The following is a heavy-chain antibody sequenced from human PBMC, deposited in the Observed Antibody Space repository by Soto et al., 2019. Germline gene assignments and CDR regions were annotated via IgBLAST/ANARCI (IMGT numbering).Heavy chain of an antibody. D-gene: IGHD2-15*01. CDR2: INAGNGNT. V-gene: IGHV1-3*01. CDR3: ARSVVVVAALDY. J-gene: IGHJ4*02. Sequence: ASVKVSCKASGYTFTSYAMHWVRQAPGQRLEWMGWINAGNGNTKYSQKFQGRVTITRDTSASTAYMELSSLRSEDTAVYYCARSVVVVAALDYWGQGTLVTVSS. CDR1: GYTFTSYA.